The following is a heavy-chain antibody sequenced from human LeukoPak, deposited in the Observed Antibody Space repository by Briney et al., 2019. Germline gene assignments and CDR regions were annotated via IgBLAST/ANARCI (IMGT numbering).Heavy chain of an antibody. CDR2: INHSGST. CDR3: ATRVTVIYYMDL. Sequence: SETLSLTCAVYGGSFSGYYWNWIRQSPGKELEWIGEINHSGSTNYNPSLKSRVNVLVDTSKNQFSLKLTSVTAADTAVYYCATRVTVIYYMDLWGKGTTVTVSS. J-gene: IGHJ6*03. D-gene: IGHD3-22*01. V-gene: IGHV4-34*01. CDR1: GGSFSGYY.